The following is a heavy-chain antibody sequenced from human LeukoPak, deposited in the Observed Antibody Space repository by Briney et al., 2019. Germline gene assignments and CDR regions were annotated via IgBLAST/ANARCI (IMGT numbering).Heavy chain of an antibody. J-gene: IGHJ5*01. CDR1: GFAFSFYA. V-gene: IGHV3-23*01. CDR3: AKPISGGLAVTADWFDP. Sequence: RGSLRLSCAASGFAFSFYAMSWLRQPPGEGLEWVSTINANSGTTSYAASVRGRFTISRDNSKNTLYLQLNTLRAEDTALYYCAKPISGGLAVTADWFDPWGQGTLVVVSS. CDR2: INANSGTT. D-gene: IGHD6-19*01.